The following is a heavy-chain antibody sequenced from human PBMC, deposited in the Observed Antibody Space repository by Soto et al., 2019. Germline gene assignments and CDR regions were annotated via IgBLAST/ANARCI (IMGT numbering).Heavy chain of an antibody. CDR2: IDPSDSYT. CDR3: ASSSGSYEYYYYGMDV. V-gene: IGHV5-10-1*01. Sequence: GESLKISCKGSGYSFTSYWISWVRQMPGKGLEWMGRIDPSDSYTNYSPSFQGHVTISADKSISTAYLQWSSLKASDTAMYYCASSSGSYEYYYYGMDVWGQGTTVTVSS. CDR1: GYSFTSYW. J-gene: IGHJ6*02. D-gene: IGHD1-26*01.